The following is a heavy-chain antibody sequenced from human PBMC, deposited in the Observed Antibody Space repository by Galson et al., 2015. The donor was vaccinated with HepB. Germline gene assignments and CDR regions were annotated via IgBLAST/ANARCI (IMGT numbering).Heavy chain of an antibody. V-gene: IGHV3-48*02. J-gene: IGHJ2*01. Sequence: SLRLSCAASGFTFSSYTMNWVRQAPGKGLESVSYISGTGTTMYYADSAKGRFTISRDNAQNSLYLQMNSLRDEDTAVYYCARVYFGSGSSSAYWYFDLWGRRALVTVSS. CDR2: ISGTGTTM. CDR3: ARVYFGSGSSSAYWYFDL. D-gene: IGHD3-10*01. CDR1: GFTFSSYT.